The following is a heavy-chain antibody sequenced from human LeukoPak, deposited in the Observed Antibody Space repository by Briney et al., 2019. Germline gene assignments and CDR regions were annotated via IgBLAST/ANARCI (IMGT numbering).Heavy chain of an antibody. V-gene: IGHV4-59*12. CDR2: IYYSGNA. CDR3: ARDHPTPTTGYMDV. J-gene: IGHJ6*03. D-gene: IGHD1-26*01. CDR1: GDSINSYY. Sequence: SETLSLTCTVSGDSINSYYWSWIRQPPGKGLEWIGYIYYSGNANYNPSLKSRVTISIDTSKNQFSLKLSSVTAADTAVYFCARDHPTPTTGYMDVWGKGTTVTVSS.